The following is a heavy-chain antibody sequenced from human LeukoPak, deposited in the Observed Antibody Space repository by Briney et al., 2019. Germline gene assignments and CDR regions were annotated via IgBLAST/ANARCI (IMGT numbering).Heavy chain of an antibody. D-gene: IGHD6-13*01. V-gene: IGHV1-2*02. CDR3: ASTTISSSWYGYYYYYMDV. J-gene: IGHJ6*03. CDR2: INPNSGGT. Sequence: GASVKVSCKASGYTFTGYYMHWVRQAPGQGLEWMGWINPNSGGTNYAQKFQGRVTMTRDTSISTAYMELSRLRSDDTAVYYCASTTISSSWYGYYYYYMDVWGKGTTVTVSS. CDR1: GYTFTGYY.